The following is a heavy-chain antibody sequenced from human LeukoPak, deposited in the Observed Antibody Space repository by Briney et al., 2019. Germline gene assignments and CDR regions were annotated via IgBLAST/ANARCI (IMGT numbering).Heavy chain of an antibody. CDR1: GFTFSYYN. J-gene: IGHJ4*02. D-gene: IGHD3-10*01. V-gene: IGHV3-48*01. CDR2: ISSGGSNI. Sequence: GGSLRLSCAASGFTFSYYNMNWVRQAPGKGLEWVSYISSGGSNIYYADSVKGRFTISRDNVKNSLYLQMNALRAEDTAVYYCARDYYGSGSYYNPIDYWGQGTLVTVSS. CDR3: ARDYYGSGSYYNPIDY.